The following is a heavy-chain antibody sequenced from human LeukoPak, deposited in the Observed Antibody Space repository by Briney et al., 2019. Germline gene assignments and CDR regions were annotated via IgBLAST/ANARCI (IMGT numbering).Heavy chain of an antibody. D-gene: IGHD6-19*01. Sequence: ASVKVSCKASGYTFTGYYMHWVRQAPGQGLEWMGWINPNSGGTNYAQKFQGRVTMTRDTSISTAYMELSSLRSEDTAVYYCARSGWPTTNFDYWGQGTLVTVSS. V-gene: IGHV1-2*02. CDR3: ARSGWPTTNFDY. CDR1: GYTFTGYY. J-gene: IGHJ4*02. CDR2: INPNSGGT.